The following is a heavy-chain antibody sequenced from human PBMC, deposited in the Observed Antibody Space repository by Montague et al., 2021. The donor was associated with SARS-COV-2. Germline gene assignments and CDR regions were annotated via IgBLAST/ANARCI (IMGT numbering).Heavy chain of an antibody. CDR1: GGSISSGGYY. CDR3: SSTYGGNLGYYYYYMDF. D-gene: IGHD4-23*01. J-gene: IGHJ6*03. Sequence: TLSLTCTVSGGSISSGGYYWSWIRQHPGKGLEWIGYIYYSGRTYYNPALKSRVTISVDTSKNQFSLTLRSVTAADTAVYYCSSTYGGNLGYYYYYMDFWGKGTPVTVSS. V-gene: IGHV4-31*03. CDR2: IYYSGRT.